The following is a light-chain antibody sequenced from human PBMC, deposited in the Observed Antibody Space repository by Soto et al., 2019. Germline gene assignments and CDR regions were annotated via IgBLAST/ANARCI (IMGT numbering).Light chain of an antibody. Sequence: EIVLTQSPGTLSLSPGERATLSCRASQTVSSTFLAWFQQKPGQAPRFVVYGASSRATGIPDRFSGSGSGTDFTLTINRLEPEDFAVYYCEQYGSSPLTFGGGTKVEIK. CDR1: QTVSSTF. J-gene: IGKJ4*01. CDR2: GAS. CDR3: EQYGSSPLT. V-gene: IGKV3-20*01.